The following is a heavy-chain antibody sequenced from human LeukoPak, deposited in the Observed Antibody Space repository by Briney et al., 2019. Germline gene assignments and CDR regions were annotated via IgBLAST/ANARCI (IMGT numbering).Heavy chain of an antibody. D-gene: IGHD6-19*01. J-gene: IGHJ4*02. Sequence: GGSLRLSCAASGFTVSSIHMVWVRQAPGKGLEWVAVISYDGSNKYYADSVKGRFTISRDNSKNTLYLQMNSLRAENTAVYYCARDRDSSGWYAGWGQGTLVTVSS. V-gene: IGHV3-30*03. CDR2: ISYDGSNK. CDR3: ARDRDSSGWYAG. CDR1: GFTVSSIH.